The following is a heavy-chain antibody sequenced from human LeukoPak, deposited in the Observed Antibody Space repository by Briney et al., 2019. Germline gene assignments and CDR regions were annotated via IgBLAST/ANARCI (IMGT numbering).Heavy chain of an antibody. D-gene: IGHD6-19*01. J-gene: IGHJ4*02. CDR1: GGSISSYY. CDR2: IYYSGST. Sequence: PSETLSLTCTVPGGSISSYYWSWIRQPPGKGLEWMGYIYYSGSTNYNPSLKSRVTISVDTSKNQLSLKLRSVTAADTAVYYCARGLGGSSGCFGYWGQGTLVTVSS. CDR3: ARGLGGSSGCFGY. V-gene: IGHV4-59*01.